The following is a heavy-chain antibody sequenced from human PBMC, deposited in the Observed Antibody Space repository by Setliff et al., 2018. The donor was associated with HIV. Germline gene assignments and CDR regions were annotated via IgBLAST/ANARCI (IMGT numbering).Heavy chain of an antibody. D-gene: IGHD6-19*01. Sequence: ASVKVSCKASGGTFSASGFSWVRQAPGQGLEWMGGIIPAFGTADYAQKFQGRVTITADASTSTAYMELISLRSEDTAVYYCARGEGSGWDTVEGNYYNLDVWGPGTTVTVSS. J-gene: IGHJ6*02. CDR3: ARGEGSGWDTVEGNYYNLDV. V-gene: IGHV1-69*13. CDR1: GGTFSASG. CDR2: IIPAFGTA.